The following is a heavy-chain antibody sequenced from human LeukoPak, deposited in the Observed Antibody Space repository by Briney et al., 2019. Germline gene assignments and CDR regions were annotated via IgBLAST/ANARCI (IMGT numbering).Heavy chain of an antibody. CDR3: ARDPTGITFGGVIVRRYYFDY. J-gene: IGHJ4*02. CDR2: INHSGST. CDR1: GGSFSGYY. Sequence: PSETLSLTCAVYGGSFSGYYWSWIRQPPGKGLEWIGEINHSGSTNYNPSLKSRVTISVDTSKNQFSLKLSSATAADTAVYYCARDPTGITFGGVIVRRYYFDYWGQGTLVTVSS. V-gene: IGHV4-34*01. D-gene: IGHD3-16*02.